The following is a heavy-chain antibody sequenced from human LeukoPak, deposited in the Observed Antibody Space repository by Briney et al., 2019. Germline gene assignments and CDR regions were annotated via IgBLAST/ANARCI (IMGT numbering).Heavy chain of an antibody. J-gene: IGHJ4*02. Sequence: PSETLSLTCTVSGGSISSGSYYWSWIRQPAGKGLEWIGRIYTSRSTNYNPSLKSRVTISVDTSKNQFSLKLSSVTAADTAVYYCARARTYGATEDYWGQGTLVTVSS. CDR2: IYTSRST. D-gene: IGHD4-17*01. V-gene: IGHV4-61*02. CDR3: ARARTYGATEDY. CDR1: GGSISSGSYY.